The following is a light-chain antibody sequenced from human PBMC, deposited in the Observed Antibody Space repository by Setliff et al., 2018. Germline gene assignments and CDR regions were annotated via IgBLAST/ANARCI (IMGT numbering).Light chain of an antibody. CDR1: SSNIGNNY. V-gene: IGLV1-51*01. Sequence: QSVLTQPPSVSAAPGQKVTISCSGSSSNIGNNYVSWYQQLPGTAPKLLIYDNNKRPSGIPDRSSGSKSGTSATLGITGLQTGDEADYYCGTWDSSLSVYVFGTGTKV. CDR2: DNN. CDR3: GTWDSSLSVYV. J-gene: IGLJ1*01.